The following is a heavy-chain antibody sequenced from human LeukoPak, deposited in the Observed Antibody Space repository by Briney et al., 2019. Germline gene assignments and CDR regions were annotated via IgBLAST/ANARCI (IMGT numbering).Heavy chain of an antibody. CDR1: GASISSYY. J-gene: IGHJ4*02. CDR3: ARSEMATILNFDY. CDR2: IYYSGST. D-gene: IGHD5-24*01. V-gene: IGHV4-59*06. Sequence: SETLSLTCTVSGASISSYYWSWIRQPAGKGLEWIGYIYYSGSTYYNPSLKSRVTISVDTSKNQFSLKLSSVTAADTAVYYCARSEMATILNFDYWGQGTLVTVSS.